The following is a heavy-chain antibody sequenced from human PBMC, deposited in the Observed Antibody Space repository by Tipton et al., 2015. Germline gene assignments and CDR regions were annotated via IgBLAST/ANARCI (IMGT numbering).Heavy chain of an antibody. Sequence: TLSLTCAVHGGSFSGYYWSWIRQPPGKGLEWIGEINHSGNTKYNPSLKSRVTISLDTSKSQFSLKMNSVTAADTAVYFCARRMVGRVVLVTATPDWYFDLWGQGSLVTVSS. CDR2: INHSGNT. D-gene: IGHD2-15*01. V-gene: IGHV4-34*01. J-gene: IGHJ2*01. CDR1: GGSFSGYY. CDR3: ARRMVGRVVLVTATPDWYFDL.